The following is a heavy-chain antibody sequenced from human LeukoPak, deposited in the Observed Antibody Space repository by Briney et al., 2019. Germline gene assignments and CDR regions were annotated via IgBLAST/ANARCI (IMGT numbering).Heavy chain of an antibody. Sequence: GGSLRLSCAASGFPFNAYWMTWVRQAPGKGLEWLANILPDGSQKYYVDSVKGRFTISRDNPKNSLYLQINNLRAEDTAVYYCGRLAHNAWYAIDFWGQGTLATVSS. CDR1: GFPFNAYW. CDR2: ILPDGSQK. J-gene: IGHJ4*02. D-gene: IGHD2-2*01. CDR3: GRLAHNAWYAIDF. V-gene: IGHV3-7*01.